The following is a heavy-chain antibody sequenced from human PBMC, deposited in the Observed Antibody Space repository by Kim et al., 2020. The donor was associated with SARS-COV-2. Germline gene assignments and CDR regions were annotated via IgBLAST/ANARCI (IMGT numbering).Heavy chain of an antibody. V-gene: IGHV3-9*02. CDR2: ISWNSGNE. CDR3: AKGGYDFESSDYYVAYFDD. Sequence: GGSLRLSCAASGFRAGDYAMHWVRQPPGKGLEWVSGISWNSGNEDYADSVKGRFTISRDNAKNSLHLQMTSLRPDDTAFYYCAKGGYDFESSDYYVAYFDDWGQGARVTVSS. CDR1: GFRAGDYA. J-gene: IGHJ4*02. D-gene: IGHD3-22*01.